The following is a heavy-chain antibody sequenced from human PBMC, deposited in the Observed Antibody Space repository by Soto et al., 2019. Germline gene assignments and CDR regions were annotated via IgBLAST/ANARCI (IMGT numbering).Heavy chain of an antibody. D-gene: IGHD2-21*01. J-gene: IGHJ3*02. CDR2: IYHDATT. CDR3: ARGGAYSLYAFDI. CDR1: GFTVSSKY. V-gene: IGHV3-53*01. Sequence: EVQVVESGGGLIQPGGSLRLSCAASGFTVSSKYMSWVRQAPGKGLEWVSVIYHDATTYYADSVKGRFTISRDNSMNTLYLQMNSLRAEDTAVYYCARGGAYSLYAFDIWGQGTMVTVSS.